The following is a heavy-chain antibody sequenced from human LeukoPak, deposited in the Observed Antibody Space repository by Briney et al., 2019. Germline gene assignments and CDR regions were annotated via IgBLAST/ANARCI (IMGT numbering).Heavy chain of an antibody. Sequence: SVKVPCKASGGTFSSYAISWVRQAPGQGLEWMGGIIPIFGTAIYAQKFQGRVTMTEDTSTDTAYMELSSLRSEDTAVYYCATDLLRYSSGWHFDYWGQGTLVTVSS. CDR3: ATDLLRYSSGWHFDY. D-gene: IGHD6-19*01. CDR2: IIPIFGTA. V-gene: IGHV1-69*06. CDR1: GGTFSSYA. J-gene: IGHJ4*02.